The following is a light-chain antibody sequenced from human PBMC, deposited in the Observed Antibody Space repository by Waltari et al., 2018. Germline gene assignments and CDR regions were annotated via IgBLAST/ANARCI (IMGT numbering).Light chain of an antibody. J-gene: IGLJ1*01. Sequence: QSALTQPASVSGSPGQSLTLPSPCTIRYLWSFNPFSWYQQHPGNVPKLIIYEVSKRPSGVSNHFSGSKSGNTASLTISGLRAEDEADYYCCSYAGSRTYVFGTGTKVTVL. CDR1: IRYLWSFNP. CDR2: EVS. V-gene: IGLV2-23*02. CDR3: CSYAGSRTYV.